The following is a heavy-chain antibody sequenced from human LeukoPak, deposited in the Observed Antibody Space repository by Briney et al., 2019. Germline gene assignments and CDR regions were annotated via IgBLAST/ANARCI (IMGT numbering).Heavy chain of an antibody. J-gene: IGHJ4*02. V-gene: IGHV1-2*02. CDR2: INPNSGGT. Sequence: GGSVKDSCKASGYTFTGYYMHWVRQAPGQGLEWMGWINPNSGGTNYTQKFQGRVTMTRDTSISTAYMELSRLRSGDTAVYYCFKGFPPTRDVPIHYWGQGSLVSLSS. CDR1: GYTFTGYY. D-gene: IGHD3-10*02. CDR3: FKGFPPTRDVPIHY.